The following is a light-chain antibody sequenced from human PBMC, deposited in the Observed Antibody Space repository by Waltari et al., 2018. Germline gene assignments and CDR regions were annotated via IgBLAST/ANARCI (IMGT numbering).Light chain of an antibody. CDR2: GAS. CDR3: QNYDGAPLT. J-gene: IGKJ3*01. CDR1: RDVGKY. V-gene: IGKV1-27*01. Sequence: QMTQSPPSLSASLGDRVTITCRASRDVGKYLAWYHQKPGKIPDLLVYGASTLQSGFPSRFSGSGSGADFTLTIIGLQPEDVGTYYCQNYDGAPLTFGPGTKVHFK.